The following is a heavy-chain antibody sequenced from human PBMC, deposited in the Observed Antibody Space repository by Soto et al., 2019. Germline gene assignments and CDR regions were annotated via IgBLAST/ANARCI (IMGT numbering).Heavy chain of an antibody. Sequence: EVQLLESGGGLVQPGGSLRLSCAASGFTFSSYAMTWVRQAPGKGLEWVSALSGSGVSTYYADSVKGRFTISRDNSTNTRYLQMNSLRAEDTAVYYCAKGGGSKGYYDTSGYYLYYYYAMDVWGQGTTVTVSS. J-gene: IGHJ6*02. CDR1: GFTFSSYA. CDR3: AKGGGSKGYYDTSGYYLYYYYAMDV. V-gene: IGHV3-23*01. CDR2: LSGSGVST. D-gene: IGHD3-22*01.